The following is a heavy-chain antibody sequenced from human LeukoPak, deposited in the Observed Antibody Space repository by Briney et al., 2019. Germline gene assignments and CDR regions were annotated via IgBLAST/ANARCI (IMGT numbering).Heavy chain of an antibody. CDR2: IYYSGST. CDR3: ARSGYYDSSGYSFLDY. Sequence: SETLSLTCTVSGGSISSGGYYWSWIRQHPGKGLEWIGYIYYSGSTYYNPSLKSRVTISVDTSKNQFSLKLSSVTAADTAVYYCARSGYYDSSGYSFLDYWGQGTLVTVSS. D-gene: IGHD3-22*01. CDR1: GGSISSGGYY. V-gene: IGHV4-31*03. J-gene: IGHJ4*02.